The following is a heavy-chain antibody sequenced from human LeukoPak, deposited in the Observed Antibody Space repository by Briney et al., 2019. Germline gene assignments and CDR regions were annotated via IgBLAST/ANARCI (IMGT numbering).Heavy chain of an antibody. CDR3: ARGSPPRRNYDSRGYYSYYFDY. V-gene: IGHV1-18*01. J-gene: IGHJ4*02. Sequence: ASVKVSCKASGYTFTSYGISWVRQAPGQGLEWMGWISAYNGNTNYAQKLQGRVTMTTDTSTSAVYMELRSLRSDDTAVYYCARGSPPRRNYDSRGYYSYYFDYWGQGTLVTVSS. CDR2: ISAYNGNT. CDR1: GYTFTSYG. D-gene: IGHD3-22*01.